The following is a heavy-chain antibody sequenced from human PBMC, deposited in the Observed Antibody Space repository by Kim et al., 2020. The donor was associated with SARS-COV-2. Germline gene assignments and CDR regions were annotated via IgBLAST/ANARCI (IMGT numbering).Heavy chain of an antibody. V-gene: IGHV1-3*01. D-gene: IGHD3-22*01. J-gene: IGHJ4*02. Sequence: ASVKVSCKASGYTFTSYAMHWVRQAPGQRLEWMGWINAGNGNTKYSQKFQGRVTITRDTSASTAYMELSSLRSEDTAVYYCARATPQSLYYYDSSGYYYENWGQGTLVTVSS. CDR1: GYTFTSYA. CDR3: ARATPQSLYYYDSSGYYYEN. CDR2: INAGNGNT.